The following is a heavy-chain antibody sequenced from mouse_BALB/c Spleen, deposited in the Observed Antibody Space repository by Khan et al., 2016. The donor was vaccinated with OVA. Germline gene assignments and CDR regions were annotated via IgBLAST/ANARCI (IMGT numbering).Heavy chain of an antibody. CDR3: ATLVGNPFAY. V-gene: IGHV14-3*02. CDR1: GFNIKDTY. CDR2: IDPPNDDS. J-gene: IGHJ3*01. Sequence: VQLQQSGAELVKPGASVNLSCSASGFNIKDTYIHWVKQRPEQGLEWIGRIDPPNDDSKFGPKFQDKATLTADTSSNTAYLQLTSLTSEDTAVYNCATLVGNPFAYWGQGTLVSVSA. D-gene: IGHD2-1*01.